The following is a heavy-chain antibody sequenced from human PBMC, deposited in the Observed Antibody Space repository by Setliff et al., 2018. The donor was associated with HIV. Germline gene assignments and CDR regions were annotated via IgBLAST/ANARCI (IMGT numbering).Heavy chain of an antibody. CDR3: ARSNPYDYDISGYPPLDY. J-gene: IGHJ4*02. D-gene: IGHD3-22*01. CDR2: INTSGSKR. Sequence: GESLKISCVASGFALTGYEMNWVRQAPGKGLEWLSYINTSGSKRHYAASVEGRFTVSRDNAKDSLFLQMTSLRVEDTAVYRCARSNPYDYDISGYPPLDYWGLGALVTSPQ. CDR1: GFALTGYE. V-gene: IGHV3-48*03.